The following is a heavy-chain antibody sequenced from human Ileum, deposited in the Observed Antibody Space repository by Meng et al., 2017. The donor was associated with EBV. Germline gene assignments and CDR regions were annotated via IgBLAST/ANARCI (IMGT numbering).Heavy chain of an antibody. CDR3: ASARGSWFDP. Sequence: QVQLVECGGGLVKRGGSLRFSWAATGFTFSDYYMSWIRQDPGKGLEWVSYITSSGGIIYYADSVKGRFTISRDNAKKSLYLQMNSLRAEDTAVYYCASARGSWFDPWGQGTLVTVSS. D-gene: IGHD1-26*01. J-gene: IGHJ5*02. V-gene: IGHV3-11*01. CDR1: GFTFSDYY. CDR2: ITSSGGII.